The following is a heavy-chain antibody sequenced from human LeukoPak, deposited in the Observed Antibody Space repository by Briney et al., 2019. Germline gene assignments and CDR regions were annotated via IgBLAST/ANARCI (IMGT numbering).Heavy chain of an antibody. J-gene: IGHJ4*02. Sequence: GGSLRLSCAASGFTFSSYGMHWVRQAPGKGLEWVAFIRYDGSNKYYADSVKGRFTISRDNSKNTLYLQMNSLRAEDTAVYYCARRAANWGNYYFDYWGQGTLVTVSS. D-gene: IGHD7-27*01. CDR3: ARRAANWGNYYFDY. CDR1: GFTFSSYG. CDR2: IRYDGSNK. V-gene: IGHV3-30*02.